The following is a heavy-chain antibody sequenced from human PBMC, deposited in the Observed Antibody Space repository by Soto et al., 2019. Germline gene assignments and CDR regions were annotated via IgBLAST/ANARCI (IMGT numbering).Heavy chain of an antibody. D-gene: IGHD2-21*02. V-gene: IGHV1-46*03. J-gene: IGHJ4*02. Sequence: QVQLVQSGAEVKKPGASVKVSCKASGYTFTSYYMNWVRQAPGQGLEWLGIINPSGGYTTYAQRFLGRVNMTSDTSTSTVHMELGSLTSEDTAVYYCARGGGIVVVTASYDHWGQGTLVTVSS. CDR3: ARGGGIVVVTASYDH. CDR1: GYTFTSYY. CDR2: INPSGGYT.